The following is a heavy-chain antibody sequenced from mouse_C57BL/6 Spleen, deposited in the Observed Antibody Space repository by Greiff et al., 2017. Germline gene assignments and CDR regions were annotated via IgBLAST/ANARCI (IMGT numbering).Heavy chain of an antibody. CDR1: GFNIKDDY. D-gene: IGHD2-5*01. CDR2: IDPENGDT. Sequence: EVQLQQSGAELVRPGASVKLSCTASGFNIKDDYMHWVKQRPEQGLEWIGWIDPENGDTEYASKFQGKATITADPSSNTAYLQLSSLTSEDTAVYYCTYLAYYSNSYYAMDYWGQGTSVTVSS. V-gene: IGHV14-4*01. J-gene: IGHJ4*01. CDR3: TYLAYYSNSYYAMDY.